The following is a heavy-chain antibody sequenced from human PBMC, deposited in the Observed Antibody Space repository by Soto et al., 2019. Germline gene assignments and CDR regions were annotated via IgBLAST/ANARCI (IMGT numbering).Heavy chain of an antibody. V-gene: IGHV5-51*01. J-gene: IGHJ6*02. D-gene: IGHD6-6*01. CDR2: IYPGDSDT. Sequence: GESLKISCKGSGYSFTSYWIGWVRQMPGKGLEWMGIIYPGDSDTRYSPSFQGQVTISADKSISTAYLQWSSLKASDTAMYYCARQYDSSSQFYYYYGMDVWGQGTTVTVSS. CDR3: ARQYDSSSQFYYYYGMDV. CDR1: GYSFTSYW.